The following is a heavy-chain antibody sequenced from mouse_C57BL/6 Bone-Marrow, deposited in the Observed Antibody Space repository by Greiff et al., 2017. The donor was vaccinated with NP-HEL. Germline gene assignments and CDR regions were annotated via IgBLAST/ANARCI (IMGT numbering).Heavy chain of an antibody. CDR2: IDPSDSYT. V-gene: IGHV1-50*01. CDR3: ARSDYGYDGDY. J-gene: IGHJ2*01. CDR1: GYTFTSYW. D-gene: IGHD2-2*01. Sequence: VQLQQPGAELVKPGASVKLSCKASGYTFTSYWMQWVKQRPGQGLEWIGEIDPSDSYTNYNQKFQGKATLTVDTSSSTAYMQLSSLTSEDSAVYYCARSDYGYDGDYWGQGTTLTVSS.